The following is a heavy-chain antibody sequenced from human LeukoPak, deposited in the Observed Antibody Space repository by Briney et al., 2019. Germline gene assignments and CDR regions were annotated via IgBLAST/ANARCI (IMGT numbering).Heavy chain of an antibody. V-gene: IGHV3-30*18. J-gene: IGHJ6*04. Sequence: QPGRSLRLSCEVSGLTFSSYGMHWVRQAPGKGLEWVAVISYDGSNKYYADSVKGRFTISRDNSKNTLYLQMNSLRAEDTAVFYCAKDAPPCSGGSCYSGYYFYGMDVWGKGTTVTVSS. D-gene: IGHD2-15*01. CDR3: AKDAPPCSGGSCYSGYYFYGMDV. CDR1: GLTFSSYG. CDR2: ISYDGSNK.